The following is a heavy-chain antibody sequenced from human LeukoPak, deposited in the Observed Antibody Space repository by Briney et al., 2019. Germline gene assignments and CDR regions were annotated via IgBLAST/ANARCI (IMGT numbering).Heavy chain of an antibody. V-gene: IGHV3-23*01. J-gene: IGHJ4*02. CDR2: ISDSGSDT. D-gene: IGHD2-2*01. CDR3: ASLGYCSSTSCYVTDY. Sequence: GGSLRLSCAASGFTFSSYGLSWVRQAPGKGLEWVSAISDSGSDTYYADSVKGRFTISRDNSKNTLYLQMNSLRAEDTAVYYCASLGYCSSTSCYVTDYWGQGTLVTVSS. CDR1: GFTFSSYG.